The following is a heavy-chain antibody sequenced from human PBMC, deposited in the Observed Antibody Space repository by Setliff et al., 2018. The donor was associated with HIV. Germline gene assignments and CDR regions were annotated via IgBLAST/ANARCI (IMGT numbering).Heavy chain of an antibody. Sequence: GGSLRLSCEASGFPLYTYDMNWVRQAPGKALEWISFISHGGATKYYADSVKGRFTIFRDNAKNSLYLVMNSLRADDTATYYCARDRLTSARYWTSDYWGQGTLVTVSS. J-gene: IGHJ4*02. CDR1: GFPLYTYD. CDR3: ARDRLTSARYWTSDY. D-gene: IGHD2-8*02. V-gene: IGHV3-48*01. CDR2: ISHGGATK.